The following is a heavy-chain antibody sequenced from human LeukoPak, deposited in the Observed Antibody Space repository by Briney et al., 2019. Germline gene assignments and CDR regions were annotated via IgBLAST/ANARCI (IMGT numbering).Heavy chain of an antibody. D-gene: IGHD1-26*01. V-gene: IGHV3-23*01. Sequence: GGSLRLSCAASGFTFSSYAMTWVRQAPGKGLEWVSAISDRRGDTYYADSVKGRFTISRDNSKNTLYLQMNSLRAEDTAVYYCAKGYRGNYDYWGQGTLVTVPS. CDR2: ISDRRGDT. CDR1: GFTFSSYA. J-gene: IGHJ4*02. CDR3: AKGYRGNYDY.